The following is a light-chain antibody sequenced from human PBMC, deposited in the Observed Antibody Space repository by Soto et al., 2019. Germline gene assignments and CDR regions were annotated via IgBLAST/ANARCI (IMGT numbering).Light chain of an antibody. CDR1: QSISTW. Sequence: DIQMTQSPSTLSASVGDRVTITCRASQSISTWLAWYQQKPGKVPKLLIYDASSLESGVPSRFSGSGSGTEFTLTISSLQPEDFATYFCQQLYSYPLTFGGGTTVEF. CDR3: QQLYSYPLT. V-gene: IGKV1-5*01. CDR2: DAS. J-gene: IGKJ4*01.